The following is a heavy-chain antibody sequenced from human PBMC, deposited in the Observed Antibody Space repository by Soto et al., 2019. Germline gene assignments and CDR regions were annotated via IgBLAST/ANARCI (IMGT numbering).Heavy chain of an antibody. CDR3: ARGRPPFSSRPNWFDP. V-gene: IGHV1-18*01. D-gene: IGHD6-13*01. CDR1: GYTITSYG. CDR2: ISAYNGNT. Sequence: ASLKVSCKASGYTITSYGSSWVRKAPGQGLEWMGWISAYNGNTNYAQKLQGRVTMTTDTSTSTAYMELRSLRSDDTAVYFCARGRPPFSSRPNWFDPWGQGTLVTVSS. J-gene: IGHJ5*02.